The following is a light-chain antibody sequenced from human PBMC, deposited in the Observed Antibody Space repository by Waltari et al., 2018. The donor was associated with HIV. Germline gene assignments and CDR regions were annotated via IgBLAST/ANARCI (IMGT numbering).Light chain of an antibody. Sequence: QSVLTQPTSASGTPGQKITISCSGNISHLGSNSVTCYQQFSGAAPKLLIFSNNQHPSGVPARFSGSKSGSAASLAISGLHSDDEAIYHCATWDDTLSGPVFGGGTKLTVL. CDR2: SNN. V-gene: IGLV1-44*01. CDR3: ATWDDTLSGPV. CDR1: ISHLGSNS. J-gene: IGLJ3*02.